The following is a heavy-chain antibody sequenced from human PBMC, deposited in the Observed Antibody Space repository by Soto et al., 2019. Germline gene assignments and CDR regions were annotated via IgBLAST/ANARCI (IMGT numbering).Heavy chain of an antibody. CDR2: IYYSGST. V-gene: IGHV4-39*01. CDR3: ARRTVNIRTFYSGLKTHCFDY. D-gene: IGHD6-19*01. CDR1: GDSMSRSDYY. J-gene: IGHJ4*02. Sequence: NPSETLSLTCAVSGDSMSRSDYYWGWIRQPPGKGLEWIGSIYYSGSTYYNPSLQSRVAISVDTSKNQFSLKLKSVTAADTAIYYCARRTVNIRTFYSGLKTHCFDYWGQGAPVTVSS.